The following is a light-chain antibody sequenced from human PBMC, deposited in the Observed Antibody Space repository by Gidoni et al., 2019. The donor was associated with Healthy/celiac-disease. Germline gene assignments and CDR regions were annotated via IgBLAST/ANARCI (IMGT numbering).Light chain of an antibody. V-gene: IGKV1-39*01. CDR2: AAS. CDR3: QQSYSTPRT. Sequence: PPSLSASGGDRVTITCRASQSISSYLNWYQQKPGKAPKLLIYAASSLQSGVPSRFSGSGSGTDFTLTISSLQPEDFATYYCQQSYSTPRTFGQGTKVEIK. CDR1: QSISSY. J-gene: IGKJ1*01.